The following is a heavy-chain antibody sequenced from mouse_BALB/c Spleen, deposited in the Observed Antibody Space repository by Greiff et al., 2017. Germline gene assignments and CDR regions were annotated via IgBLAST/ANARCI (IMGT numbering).Heavy chain of an antibody. CDR2: ISYSGST. CDR3: ARRRDYDTMDY. Sequence: EVQLQQSGPGLVKPSQSLSLTCTVTGYSITSDYAWNWIRQFPGNKLEWMGYISYSGSTSYNPSLKSRISITRDTSKNQFFLQLNSVTTEDTATYYCARRRDYDTMDYWGQGTSVTVSS. CDR1: GYSITSDYA. D-gene: IGHD2-4*01. V-gene: IGHV3-2*02. J-gene: IGHJ4*01.